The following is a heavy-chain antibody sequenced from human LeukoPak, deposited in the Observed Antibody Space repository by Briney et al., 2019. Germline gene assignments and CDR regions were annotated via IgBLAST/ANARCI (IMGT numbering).Heavy chain of an antibody. D-gene: IGHD5/OR15-5a*01. CDR1: GGSITSNLYY. V-gene: IGHV4-39*01. CDR2: LYYTGST. CDR3: ARAPDIMYAFDI. Sequence: RPSETLSLTCTVSGGSITSNLYYLGWIRQPPGKGLEWIGSLYYTGSTYYNPSLKSQVTISVDTSKNQVSLKLTSVTAADTAVYYCARAPDIMYAFDIWGQGTMVTVSS. J-gene: IGHJ3*02.